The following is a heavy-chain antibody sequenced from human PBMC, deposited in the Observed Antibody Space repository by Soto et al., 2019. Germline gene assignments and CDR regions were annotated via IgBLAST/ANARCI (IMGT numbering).Heavy chain of an antibody. CDR1: VGSISSGGYY. CDR2: IYYSGST. J-gene: IGHJ6*02. V-gene: IGHV4-31*03. CDR3: AREVSYYYYGMDV. Sequence: ASETLSLTCTVSVGSISSGGYYWSWIRQHPGKGLEWIGYIYYSGSTYYNPSLKSRVTISVDTSKNQFSLKLSSVTAADTAVYYCAREVSYYYYGMDVWGQGTTVTVSS.